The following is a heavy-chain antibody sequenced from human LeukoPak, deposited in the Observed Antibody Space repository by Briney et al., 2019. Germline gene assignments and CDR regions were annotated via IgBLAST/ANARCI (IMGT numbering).Heavy chain of an antibody. CDR2: ISSSSSTI. V-gene: IGHV3-48*02. Sequence: PGGSLRLSCAASGFTFSSYSMNWVRQAPGKGLEWVSYISSSSSTIYYADSVKGRFTISGDNAKNSLYLQMNSLRDEDTAVYYCARGDGIQLWLKDYFDYWGQGTLVTVSS. CDR3: ARGDGIQLWLKDYFDY. CDR1: GFTFSSYS. J-gene: IGHJ4*02. D-gene: IGHD5-18*01.